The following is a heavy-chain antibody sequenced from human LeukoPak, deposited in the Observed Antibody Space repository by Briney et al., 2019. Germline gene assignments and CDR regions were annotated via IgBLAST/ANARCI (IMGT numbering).Heavy chain of an antibody. D-gene: IGHD2/OR15-2a*01. J-gene: IGHJ4*02. Sequence: SETLSLTCTVSGGSISSGDYYWSWIRQPPGKGLEWIGYIYYSGSTYYNPSLKSRVTISADTSKNQISLSLSSVTAADTAVYYCARKEYSNSKFDYWGQGTLVTVSS. CDR2: IYYSGST. CDR3: ARKEYSNSKFDY. CDR1: GGSISSGDYY. V-gene: IGHV4-30-4*01.